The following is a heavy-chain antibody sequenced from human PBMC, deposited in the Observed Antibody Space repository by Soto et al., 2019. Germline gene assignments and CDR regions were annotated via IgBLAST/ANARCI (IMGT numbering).Heavy chain of an antibody. J-gene: IGHJ4*02. V-gene: IGHV3-33*01. Sequence: GGSLRLSCAASGFTFSSYGMHWVRQAPGKGLEWVAVIWYDGSNKYYADSVKGQFTISRDNSKNTLYLQMNSLRAEDTAVYYCARETSGSSGYQFDYWGQGTLVTVSS. CDR3: ARETSGSSGYQFDY. CDR2: IWYDGSNK. CDR1: GFTFSSYG. D-gene: IGHD3-22*01.